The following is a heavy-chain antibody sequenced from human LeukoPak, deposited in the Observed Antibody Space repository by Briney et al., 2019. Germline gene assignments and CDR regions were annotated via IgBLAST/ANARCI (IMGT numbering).Heavy chain of an antibody. J-gene: IGHJ5*02. V-gene: IGHV1-2*02. Sequence: ASVKVSCKASGYTFTDYYMHWVRQAPGQSLEWMGWINPNSGGTNYAQKFQGRVTMTRDTSISTAYMELSRLRSDDTAVYYCAREAAAGTNWFDPWGQGTLVTVSS. CDR2: INPNSGGT. CDR1: GYTFTDYY. D-gene: IGHD6-13*01. CDR3: AREAAAGTNWFDP.